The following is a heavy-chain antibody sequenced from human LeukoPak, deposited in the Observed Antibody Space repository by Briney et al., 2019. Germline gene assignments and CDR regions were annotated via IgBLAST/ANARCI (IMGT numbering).Heavy chain of an antibody. Sequence: ASVKVSCKASGYTFTSHDINCVRQATGQGLEWKGWRKPNIGKTGYAQKFQGSVTMTRTTSLSTAYMELSGLRSEDTAVYSCATDSLPYSSSWPDYWGQGTLVTVSS. CDR3: ATDSLPYSSSWPDY. CDR2: RKPNIGKT. V-gene: IGHV1-8*01. D-gene: IGHD6-13*01. CDR1: GYTFTSHD. J-gene: IGHJ4*02.